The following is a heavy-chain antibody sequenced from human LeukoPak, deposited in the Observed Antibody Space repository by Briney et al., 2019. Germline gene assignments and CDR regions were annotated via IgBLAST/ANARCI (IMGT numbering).Heavy chain of an antibody. V-gene: IGHV1-2*02. CDR2: INPNSGGT. CDR3: ARAQHYDFWSGYFDNWFDP. Sequence: GASVKVSCKASGYTFTGYYMHWVRQAPGQGLEWMGWINPNSGGTNYAQKFQGRVTMTRDTSISIAYMELSRLRSDDTAVYHCARAQHYDFWSGYFDNWFDPWGQGTLVTVSS. J-gene: IGHJ5*02. D-gene: IGHD3-3*01. CDR1: GYTFTGYY.